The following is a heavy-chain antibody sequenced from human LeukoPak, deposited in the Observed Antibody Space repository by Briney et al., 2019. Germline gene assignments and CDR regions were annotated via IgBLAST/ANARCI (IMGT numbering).Heavy chain of an antibody. CDR2: ISSSSSSI. Sequence: GGTLRLSCAASGFTFSSYRMNWVRQAPGPGLGWVSSISSSSSSIYYADSVKGRFTISRDNAKNSLYLQMNSLRAEDTAVYYGARDVDIVATIVADYWGQGTLVTVSS. V-gene: IGHV3-21*01. CDR1: GFTFSSYR. D-gene: IGHD5-12*01. CDR3: ARDVDIVATIVADY. J-gene: IGHJ4*02.